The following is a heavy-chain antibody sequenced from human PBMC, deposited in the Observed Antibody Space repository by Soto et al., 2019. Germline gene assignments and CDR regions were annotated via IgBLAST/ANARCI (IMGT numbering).Heavy chain of an antibody. CDR3: ARDRVWDFDY. V-gene: IGHV3-30*03. J-gene: IGHJ4*02. CDR1: GFTFSNYG. Sequence: GGSLRLSCAASGFTFSNYGMHWVRQAPGKGLEWVAVISYDGSYKYYADSVKGRFTISRDNSENTLYLQMNSLRAEDTAVYYCARDRVWDFDYWGQGTLVTV. D-gene: IGHD6-13*01. CDR2: ISYDGSYK.